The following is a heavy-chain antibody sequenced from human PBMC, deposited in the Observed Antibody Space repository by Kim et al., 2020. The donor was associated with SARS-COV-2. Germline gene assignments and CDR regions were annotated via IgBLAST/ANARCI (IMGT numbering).Heavy chain of an antibody. D-gene: IGHD2-2*01. J-gene: IGHJ3*02. CDR3: ASLGIVVVPAALDDAFD. CDR1: GFTFSSYS. CDR2: ISSSSSYI. Sequence: GGSLRLSCAASGFTFSSYSMNWVRQAPGKGLEWVSSISSSSSYIYYADSVKGRFTISRDNAKNSLYLKMNILADEDTAVYYCASLGIVVVPAALDDAFD. V-gene: IGHV3-21*01.